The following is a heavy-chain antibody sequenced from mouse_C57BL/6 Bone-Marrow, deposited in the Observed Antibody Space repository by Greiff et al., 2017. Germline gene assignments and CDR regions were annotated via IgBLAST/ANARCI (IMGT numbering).Heavy chain of an antibody. Sequence: VQLQQPGAELVMPGASVKLSCKASGYTFTSYWMHWVKQRPGQGLEWIGEIDPSDSYTNYNQKFKGKSTLTVDKSSSTAYMQLSSLTSEDTAVYYCAREEYSGDFDYWGQGTTLTVSS. CDR2: IDPSDSYT. V-gene: IGHV1-69*01. CDR3: AREEYSGDFDY. D-gene: IGHD2-12*01. J-gene: IGHJ2*01. CDR1: GYTFTSYW.